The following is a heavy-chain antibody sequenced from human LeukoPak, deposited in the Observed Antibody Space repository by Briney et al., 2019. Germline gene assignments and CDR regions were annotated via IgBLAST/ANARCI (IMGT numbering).Heavy chain of an antibody. CDR2: IYSGGST. Sequence: PGGSLRLSCAASGFTVSSNYMSWVRQAPGKGLEWVSVIYSGGSTYYADSVKGRFTISRDNSKNTLYLQMNSLRAEDTAVYYCASSYYYDSSGSVDAFDIWGQGTMVTVSS. J-gene: IGHJ3*02. V-gene: IGHV3-66*01. CDR3: ASSYYYDSSGSVDAFDI. CDR1: GFTVSSNY. D-gene: IGHD3-22*01.